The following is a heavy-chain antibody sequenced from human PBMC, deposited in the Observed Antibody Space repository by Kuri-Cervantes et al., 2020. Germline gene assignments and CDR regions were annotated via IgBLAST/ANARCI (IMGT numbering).Heavy chain of an antibody. CDR1: GFTFSSYS. Sequence: GESLKISCAASGFTFSSYSMNWVRQAPGKGLEWVSYISSSSSSIYYADSVKGRCTISRDNAKSSLYLQMNSLRDDDTAVYYCARAGADCTNGVCYIGLAKTSYTFDYWGQGTLVTVSS. J-gene: IGHJ4*02. CDR2: ISSSSSSI. V-gene: IGHV3-48*02. CDR3: ARAGADCTNGVCYIGLAKTSYTFDY. D-gene: IGHD2-8*01.